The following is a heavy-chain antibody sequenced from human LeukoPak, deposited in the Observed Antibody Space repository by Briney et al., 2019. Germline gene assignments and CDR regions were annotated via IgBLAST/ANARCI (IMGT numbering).Heavy chain of an antibody. J-gene: IGHJ5*02. D-gene: IGHD4-11*01. CDR1: GYTFTSYG. CDR2: ISAYNGNT. CDR3: ARVTVTTSGRYNWFDP. V-gene: IGHV1-18*01. Sequence: EASVKVSCKASGYTFTSYGISWVRQAPGQGLEWMGWISAYNGNTNYAQKLQGRVTMTTDTSTSTAYMELSRLRSDDTAVYYCARVTVTTSGRYNWFDPWGQGTLVTVSS.